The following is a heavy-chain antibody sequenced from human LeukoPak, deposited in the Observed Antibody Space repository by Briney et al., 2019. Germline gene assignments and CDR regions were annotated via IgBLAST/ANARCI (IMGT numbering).Heavy chain of an antibody. CDR2: IWYDGSNK. D-gene: IGHD3-22*01. J-gene: IGHJ6*02. CDR1: GFTFSSYG. V-gene: IGHV3-33*01. CDR3: ARDLYYYDSSGYFNYYYYYGMDV. Sequence: GGSLRLSCAASGFTFSSYGMLWVRQAPGKGLEWVAVIWYDGSNKYYADSVKGRFTISRDNSKNTLYLQMNSLRAEDTAVYYCARDLYYYDSSGYFNYYYYYGMDVWGQGTTVTVSS.